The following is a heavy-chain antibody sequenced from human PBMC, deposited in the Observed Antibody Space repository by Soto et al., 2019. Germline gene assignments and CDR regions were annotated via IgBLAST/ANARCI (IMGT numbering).Heavy chain of an antibody. D-gene: IGHD6-6*01. CDR2: IDPSDSYT. CDR1: GYSFTSYW. V-gene: IGHV5-10-1*01. CDR3: SSPLYSSSSNSCMDV. J-gene: IGHJ6*02. Sequence: GESLKISCKGSGYSFTSYWISWVRQMPGKGLEWMGRIDPSDSYTNYSPSFQGHVTISADKSISTAYLQWSSLKASDTAMSYCSSPLYSSSSNSCMDVWYPGTLLTVS.